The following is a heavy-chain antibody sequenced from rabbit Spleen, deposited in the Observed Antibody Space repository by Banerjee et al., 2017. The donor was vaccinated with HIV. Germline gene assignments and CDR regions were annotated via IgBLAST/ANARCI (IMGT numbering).Heavy chain of an antibody. CDR3: ARDRDGGINYRSDGMDL. J-gene: IGHJ6*01. CDR2: IAGDSRTTT. CDR1: GFTLSNYW. Sequence: QSLEESGGGLVQPEGSLTLTCTPSGFTLSNYWMCWVRQAPGKGLEWIACIAGDSRTTTYYASWAKGRFTISKISSTTVTLQMTSLTAADTATYFCARDRDGGINYRSDGMDLWGQGTLVTVS. V-gene: IGHV1S40*01. D-gene: IGHD8-1*01.